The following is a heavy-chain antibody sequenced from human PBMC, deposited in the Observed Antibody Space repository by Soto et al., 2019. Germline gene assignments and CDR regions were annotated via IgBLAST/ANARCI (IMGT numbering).Heavy chain of an antibody. CDR2: ISSDGSNT. CDR3: TRVDYGDYGWYLDL. J-gene: IGHJ2*01. CDR1: GFTFTHNW. Sequence: GGSLRLPCVASGFTFTHNWKHWGRQAPGKGLVWVSYISSDGSNTNYADSVKGRFTISRDNAKNTLYLQMNSLRAEDTALYYCTRVDYGDYGWYLDLWGRGTLVTVSS. V-gene: IGHV3-74*01. D-gene: IGHD4-17*01.